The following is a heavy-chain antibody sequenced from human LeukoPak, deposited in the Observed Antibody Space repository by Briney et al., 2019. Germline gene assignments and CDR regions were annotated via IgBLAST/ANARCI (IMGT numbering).Heavy chain of an antibody. V-gene: IGHV4-59*01. CDR2: IYYSGFT. CDR3: ARDSLYDVLTGDYNDYYYMDV. Sequence: SETLSLTCAVYGGSFSGYYWSWIRQSPGQGLEWIGYIYYSGFTNYNPSLKSRVTLSVDTSKNQFSLKLSSVTAADTAVYYCARDSLYDVLTGDYNDYYYMDVWGKGTTVTVSS. CDR1: GGSFSGYY. D-gene: IGHD3-9*01. J-gene: IGHJ6*03.